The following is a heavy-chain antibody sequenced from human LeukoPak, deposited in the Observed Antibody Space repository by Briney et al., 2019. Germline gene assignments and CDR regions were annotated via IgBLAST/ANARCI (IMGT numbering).Heavy chain of an antibody. CDR3: ASRITSYFQH. CDR2: IYYSGST. V-gene: IGHV4-61*01. D-gene: IGHD3-10*01. CDR1: GGSVSSGSYY. J-gene: IGHJ1*01. Sequence: PSETLSLTCTVSGGSVSSGSYYWSWIRQPPGKGLERIGEIYYSGSTNYNPSLKSRITISLDTSKNQFSLKLSSVTAADTAVYYCASRITSYFQHWGQGTLVTVSS.